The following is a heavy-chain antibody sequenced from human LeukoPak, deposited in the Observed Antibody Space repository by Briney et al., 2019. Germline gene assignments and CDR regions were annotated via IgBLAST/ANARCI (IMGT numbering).Heavy chain of an antibody. CDR1: GFTFSTYA. Sequence: GGSLRLSCAASGFTFSTYAMHWVRQAPGKGLEWVAAISYDGSNKYYADSVKGRFPISRDNSRNTLYLQMNSLRDEDTAVYYCARDHALGYCSSTSCPSADYWGQGTLVTVSS. CDR3: ARDHALGYCSSTSCPSADY. J-gene: IGHJ4*02. V-gene: IGHV3-30-3*01. D-gene: IGHD2-2*01. CDR2: ISYDGSNK.